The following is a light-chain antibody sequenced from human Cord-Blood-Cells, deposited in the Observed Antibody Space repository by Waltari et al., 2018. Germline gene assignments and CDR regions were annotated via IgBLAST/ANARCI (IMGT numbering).Light chain of an antibody. J-gene: IGKJ3*01. V-gene: IGKV1-39*01. CDR3: QQSYSTPPEG. Sequence: DIQMTQSPSSLSASVGDRVTITCRASQSISSYLNWYQQKPGKAPKLLIYAASSLQSGVPSRFSGSGSGTDFTLTISSLQPEDFATYYCQQSYSTPPEGFGSGTKVDIK. CDR2: AAS. CDR1: QSISSY.